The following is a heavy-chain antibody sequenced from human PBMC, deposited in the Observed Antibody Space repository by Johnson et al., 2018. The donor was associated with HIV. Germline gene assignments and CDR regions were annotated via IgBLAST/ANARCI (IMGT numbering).Heavy chain of an antibody. J-gene: IGHJ3*02. Sequence: QMLLVESGGGLVQSGESLRLSCAASGITVNTNYMSWVRRAPGKGLEWISYISSSGSPRYYVDSVKGRFTISRENAKNSLYLQMNSLRAEDTAVYYCARPRLELSSGYPDAFDIWGQGTMVTVSS. CDR3: ARPRLELSSGYPDAFDI. CDR1: GITVNTNY. D-gene: IGHD3-22*01. V-gene: IGHV3-11*04. CDR2: ISSSGSPR.